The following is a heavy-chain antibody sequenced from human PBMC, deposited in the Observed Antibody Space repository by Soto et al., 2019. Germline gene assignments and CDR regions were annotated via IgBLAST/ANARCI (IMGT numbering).Heavy chain of an antibody. CDR1: GCSFSNHD. J-gene: IGHJ3*01. CDR3: VRVNADAYDV. CDR2: ITTGGNA. Sequence: EVQLVESGGDLVQPGGSLRLSCAASGCSFSNHDMHWVRQPKGKGLEWVSGITTGGNAYFADSLKGRFSISRENAKNSFYLQTSSLRAEDTAMYYCVRVNADAYDVWGQGTMVTVSS. V-gene: IGHV3-13*01.